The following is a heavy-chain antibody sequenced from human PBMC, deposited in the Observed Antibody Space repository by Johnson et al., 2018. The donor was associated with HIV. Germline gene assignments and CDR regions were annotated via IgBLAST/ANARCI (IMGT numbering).Heavy chain of an antibody. Sequence: QVQLVESGGGVVQPGRSLRLSCAASGFTFSSYGMHWVRQAPGKGLEWVALISSDGSNKYYADSVKGRFTISRDNSKNTLYLQMNSLRAEDTAIYYCAKDLSRPTLNAFDIWGQGTMVTVSS. CDR3: AKDLSRPTLNAFDI. V-gene: IGHV3-30*18. CDR1: GFTFSSYG. J-gene: IGHJ3*02. CDR2: ISSDGSNK. D-gene: IGHD4-11*01.